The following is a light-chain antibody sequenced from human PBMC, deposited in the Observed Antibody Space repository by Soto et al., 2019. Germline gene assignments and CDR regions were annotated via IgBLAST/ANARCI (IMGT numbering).Light chain of an antibody. CDR2: EDT. V-gene: IGLV2-23*01. CDR1: SRDIGSYNL. J-gene: IGLJ2*01. CDR3: CSYAGSSSLA. Sequence: SALTQPASVSGSPGQSITISCGGTSRDIGSYNLVSWYQDHPGKAPKLVIYEDTKRPSGVSDRFSGSKSGNTASLTISGLQADDEADYYCCSYAGSSSLAFGGGTKLTVL.